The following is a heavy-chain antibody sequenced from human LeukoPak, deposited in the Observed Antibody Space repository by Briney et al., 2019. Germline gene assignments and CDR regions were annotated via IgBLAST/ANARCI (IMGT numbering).Heavy chain of an antibody. CDR3: AREDGYSSGYDY. Sequence: GGSLRLSCAASGFTFSSYGMHWVRQAPGKGLEWVAVIWYDGSNKYYADSVKGRFTISRDSSKNTLYLQMNSLRAEDTAVYYCAREDGYSSGYDYWGQGTLVTVSS. J-gene: IGHJ4*02. V-gene: IGHV3-33*01. D-gene: IGHD6-19*01. CDR1: GFTFSSYG. CDR2: IWYDGSNK.